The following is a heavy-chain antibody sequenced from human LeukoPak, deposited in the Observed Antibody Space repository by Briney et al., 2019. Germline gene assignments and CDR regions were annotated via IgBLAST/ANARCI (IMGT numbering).Heavy chain of an antibody. D-gene: IGHD3-10*01. J-gene: IGHJ4*02. Sequence: PGGSLRLSCAASGFTFSSYAMSWVRQAPGKGLEWVSSISGSGGSTYYADSVKGRFTISRDNSKNTLYLQMNSLRSEDTAVYYCAKGYYGSGSYSPNDYWGQGTLVTVSS. CDR3: AKGYYGSGSYSPNDY. V-gene: IGHV3-23*01. CDR2: ISGSGGST. CDR1: GFTFSSYA.